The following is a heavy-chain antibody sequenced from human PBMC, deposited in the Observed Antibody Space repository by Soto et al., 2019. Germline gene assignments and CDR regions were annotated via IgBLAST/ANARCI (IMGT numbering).Heavy chain of an antibody. CDR3: ARRSSSWYFDC. CDR1: GFTFSSYA. J-gene: IGHJ4*02. Sequence: EVQLLESGGGLVQPGGSLRLSCAASGFTFSSYAMNWVRQAPGKGLEWVSVISGSGGSTYYTDSVKGRFTISRDNSKNTLYLQMNSLRAEDTAVYYYARRSSSWYFDCWGQGTLVTVSS. V-gene: IGHV3-23*01. D-gene: IGHD6-13*01. CDR2: ISGSGGST.